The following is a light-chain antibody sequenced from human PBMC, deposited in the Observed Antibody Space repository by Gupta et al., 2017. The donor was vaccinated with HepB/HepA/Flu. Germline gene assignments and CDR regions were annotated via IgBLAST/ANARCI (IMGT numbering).Light chain of an antibody. J-gene: IGLJ2*01. V-gene: IGLV3-21*02. CDR3: TVWDSSLDHAV. CDR1: NLGRKG. Sequence: SYGLTQLPSASLAPGQTATLTCEGNNLGRKGVHWYQLKPGQAPVLVVYEDSDRPSGISERFSGSKSENTATLAINRVEAEDEADYYCTVWDSSLDHAVFGGGTKLTVL. CDR2: EDS.